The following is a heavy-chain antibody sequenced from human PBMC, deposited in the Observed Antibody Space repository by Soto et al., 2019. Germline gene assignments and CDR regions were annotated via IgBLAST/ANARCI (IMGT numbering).Heavy chain of an antibody. CDR3: AKYYDFWSGYYTQAFDI. D-gene: IGHD3-3*01. CDR1: GGSIISGGYY. CDR2: MLYIGST. V-gene: IGHV4-31*03. Sequence: SETLSLTGTVSGGSIISGGYYWSWIRQHPGKGLEWIGYMLYIGSTYYNPSLKSRVTISVDTSKNQFSLKLSSVTAADTAVYYCAKYYDFWSGYYTQAFDIWGQGTMVTVSS. J-gene: IGHJ3*02.